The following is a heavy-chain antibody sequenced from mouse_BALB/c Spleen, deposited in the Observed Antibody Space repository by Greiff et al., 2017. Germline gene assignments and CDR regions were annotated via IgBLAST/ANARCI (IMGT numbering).Heavy chain of an antibody. CDR2: ISSGSSTI. Sequence: EVNVVESGGGLVQPGGSRKLSCAASGFTFSSFGMHWVRQAPEKGLEWVAYISSGSSTIYYADTVKGRFTISRDNPKNTLFLQMTSLRSEDTAMYYCARWGGNYAMDYWGQGTSVTVSS. CDR3: ARWGGNYAMDY. CDR1: GFTFSSFG. J-gene: IGHJ4*01. V-gene: IGHV5-17*02.